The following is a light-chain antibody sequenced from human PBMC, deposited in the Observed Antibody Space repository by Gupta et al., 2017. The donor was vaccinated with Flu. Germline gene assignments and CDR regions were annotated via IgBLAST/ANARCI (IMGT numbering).Light chain of an antibody. J-gene: IGLJ3*02. Sequence: SVLTQPPSASGPPGQRVTISCSGSSSNIGSNTVNWYQQLPGTAPKLLIYSNNQRPSGVPDRFSGSKSGTSASLAISGLQSEDKADYYCAAWDDSLNGLWVFGGGTKLTVL. CDR1: SSNIGSNT. CDR3: AAWDDSLNGLWV. V-gene: IGLV1-44*01. CDR2: SNN.